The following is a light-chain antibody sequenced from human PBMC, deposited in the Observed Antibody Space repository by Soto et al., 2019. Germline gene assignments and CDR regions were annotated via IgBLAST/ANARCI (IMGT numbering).Light chain of an antibody. J-gene: IGKJ2*01. CDR2: DVS. V-gene: IGKV3-15*01. CDR3: QQYHNWPPYT. Sequence: EVVMTQSPGTLSVSPGERATLSCRASQSISRNLAWNQQKPGRAPRLLIYDVSTRATGVPARFSGSGSETEFTLTISSLQSEDFAIYYCQQYHNWPPYTFGQGTKLEIK. CDR1: QSISRN.